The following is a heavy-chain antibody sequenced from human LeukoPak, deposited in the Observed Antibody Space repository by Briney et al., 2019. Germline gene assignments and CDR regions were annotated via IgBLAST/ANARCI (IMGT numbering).Heavy chain of an antibody. Sequence: GGSLRLSCTVSGFTFGDYAMSWVRQAPGKGLEWVGFIRSKAYGETADYAASVKGRFTISRDDSKAIAYLQMNSLKTEDTAVYHCTRDRGAYNLYDYWGQGTLVTVSS. V-gene: IGHV3-49*04. CDR2: IRSKAYGETA. J-gene: IGHJ4*02. CDR3: TRDRGAYNLYDY. D-gene: IGHD1-1*01. CDR1: GFTFGDYA.